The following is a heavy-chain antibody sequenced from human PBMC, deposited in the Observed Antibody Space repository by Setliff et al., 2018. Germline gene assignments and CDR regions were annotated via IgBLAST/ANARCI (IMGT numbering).Heavy chain of an antibody. Sequence: PSETLSLTCAVSGGSISSGSYYWSWIRQPAGKGLEWVGRLHTSGSTNYNPSLKSRVTISADTSKNQFSLNLSSVTAADTAVYFCARDNPIVGATDYWGQGIWGTVS. CDR1: GGSISSGSYY. D-gene: IGHD1-26*01. J-gene: IGHJ4*02. CDR3: ARDNPIVGATDY. CDR2: LHTSGST. V-gene: IGHV4-61*02.